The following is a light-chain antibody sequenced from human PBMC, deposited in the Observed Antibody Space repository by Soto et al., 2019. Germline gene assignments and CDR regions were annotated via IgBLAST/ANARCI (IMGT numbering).Light chain of an antibody. CDR1: SSDVGGYNY. CDR3: SSYTSSFYV. Sequence: SALTQPASVSGSPGQSITISCTGTSSDVGGYNYVSWYQQHPGKAPKLMIYEVSNRPSGVSNRFSGSQSGNTASLTISGLQAEDEADYYCSSYTSSFYVFGTGTKLTVL. J-gene: IGLJ1*01. CDR2: EVS. V-gene: IGLV2-14*01.